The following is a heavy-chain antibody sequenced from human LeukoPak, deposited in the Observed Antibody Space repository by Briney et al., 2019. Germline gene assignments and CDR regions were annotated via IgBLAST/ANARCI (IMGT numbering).Heavy chain of an antibody. CDR3: AKGGATVIDY. Sequence: PGGSLRLSCAASGFTFSNYWMHWVRQAPGKGLVWVSRIKSDASSTTSAESVKGRFTISRDNAKNTLYLQMNSRRAEDTAVYYCAKGGATVIDYWGQGTLVTVSS. D-gene: IGHD4-17*01. J-gene: IGHJ4*02. V-gene: IGHV3-74*01. CDR1: GFTFSNYW. CDR2: IKSDASST.